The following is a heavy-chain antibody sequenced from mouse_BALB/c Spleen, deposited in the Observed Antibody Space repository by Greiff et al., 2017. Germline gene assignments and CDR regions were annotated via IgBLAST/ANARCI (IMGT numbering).Heavy chain of an antibody. CDR2: INPYNDGT. V-gene: IGHV1-14*01. D-gene: IGHD1-1*01. CDR1: GYTFTSYV. CDR3: ARTYYYGSSYPLDY. Sequence: VQLKQSGPELVKPGASVKMSCKASGYTFTSYVMHWVKQKPGQGLEWIGYINPYNDGTKYNEKFKGKATLTSDKSSSTAYMELSSLTSEDSAVYYCARTYYYGSSYPLDYWGQGTTLTVSS. J-gene: IGHJ2*01.